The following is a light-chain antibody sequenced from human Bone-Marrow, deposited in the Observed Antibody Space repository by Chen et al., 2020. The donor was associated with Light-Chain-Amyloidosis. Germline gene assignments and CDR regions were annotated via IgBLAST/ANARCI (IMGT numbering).Light chain of an antibody. Sequence: SYVLTQPSSVSVAPGQTATIACGGNNLGSTSVHWYQQTPGPAPLLVVYDDSDRPSGIPERLSGSNAGNTATLTISGVEAGDEADYYGQVWDRSSDRPVFGGGTKLTVL. J-gene: IGLJ3*02. V-gene: IGLV3-21*02. CDR3: QVWDRSSDRPV. CDR2: DDS. CDR1: NLGSTS.